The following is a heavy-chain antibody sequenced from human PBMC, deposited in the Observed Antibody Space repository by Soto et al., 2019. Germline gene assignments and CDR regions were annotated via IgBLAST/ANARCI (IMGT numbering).Heavy chain of an antibody. CDR2: ISHSGTT. D-gene: IGHD4-17*01. Sequence: SESLSLTCLVSGFPISSTYSWGWIRQPPGKGLEWIGSISHSGTTSYSPSLTSRVSISVDTSKNQVSLKLTSVTAADTAVYFCARVTMVIRDSDHFGVDVWGHGTTVTVS. J-gene: IGHJ6*02. CDR1: GFPISSTYS. V-gene: IGHV4-38-2*02. CDR3: ARVTMVIRDSDHFGVDV.